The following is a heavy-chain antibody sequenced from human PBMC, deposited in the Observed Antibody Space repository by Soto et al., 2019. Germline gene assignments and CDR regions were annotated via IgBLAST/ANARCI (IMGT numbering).Heavy chain of an antibody. CDR1: GFTFSSYD. Sequence: EVQLVESGGGLVQPGGSLRLSCAASGFTFSSYDMNWVRQAPGKGLEWVSYISSSSSTIYYADSVKGRFTISRDNAKNSLYLQMNSLRDKDTAVYYCARGADYDSSGIRLNWFDPWGQGTLVTVSS. J-gene: IGHJ5*02. V-gene: IGHV3-48*02. CDR2: ISSSSSTI. CDR3: ARGADYDSSGIRLNWFDP. D-gene: IGHD3-22*01.